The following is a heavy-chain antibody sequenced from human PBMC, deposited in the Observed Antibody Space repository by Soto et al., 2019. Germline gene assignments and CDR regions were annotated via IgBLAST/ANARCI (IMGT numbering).Heavy chain of an antibody. J-gene: IGHJ6*02. CDR3: AKDIADSSSSSFFGNYYYYYGMDV. D-gene: IGHD6-6*01. Sequence: GGSLRLSCAASGFTFDDYAMHWVRQAPGKGLEWVPLISWDGGSTYYADSVKGRFTISRDNSKNSLYLQMNSLRAEDTALYYCAKDIADSSSSSFFGNYYYYYGMDVWGQGTTVTVSS. CDR1: GFTFDDYA. CDR2: ISWDGGST. V-gene: IGHV3-43D*04.